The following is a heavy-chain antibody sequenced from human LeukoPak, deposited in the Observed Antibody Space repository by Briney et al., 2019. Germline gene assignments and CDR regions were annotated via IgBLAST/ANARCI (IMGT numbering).Heavy chain of an antibody. D-gene: IGHD3-10*01. J-gene: IGHJ5*02. CDR1: GGSISSYC. CDR3: ARGYYTNWFDP. Sequence: SETLSLTCTVSGGSISSYCWSWIRQPAGKGLEWIGRIYTSGSTNYNPSLKSQVTMSVDTSKNQFSLKLSSVTAADTAVYYCARGYYTNWFDPWGQGTLVTVSS. V-gene: IGHV4-4*07. CDR2: IYTSGST.